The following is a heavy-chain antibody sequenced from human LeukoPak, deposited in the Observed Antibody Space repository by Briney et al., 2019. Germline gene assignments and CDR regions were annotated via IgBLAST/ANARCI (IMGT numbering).Heavy chain of an antibody. V-gene: IGHV3-48*04. Sequence: GDLRLSCAASGFTFSSYSMNWVRQAPGKGLEWVSYISSSGNTIEYADSVKGRFTISRDNAKNSLYLQMVSLRAEDTAVYYCARLRGYSYGYGDDWGQGTLVTVSS. J-gene: IGHJ4*02. D-gene: IGHD5-18*01. CDR1: GFTFSSYS. CDR2: ISSSGNTI. CDR3: ARLRGYSYGYGDD.